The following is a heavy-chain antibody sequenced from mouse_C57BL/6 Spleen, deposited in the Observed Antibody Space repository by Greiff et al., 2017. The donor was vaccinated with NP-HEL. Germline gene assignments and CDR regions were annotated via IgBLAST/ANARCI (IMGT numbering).Heavy chain of an antibody. D-gene: IGHD2-1*01. J-gene: IGHJ2*01. CDR1: GYTFTSYW. CDR3: ARRHGNP. Sequence: VQLQQPGAELVKPGASVKLSCKASGYTFTSYWMQWVKQRPGQGLEWIGEIDPSDSYTNYNQKFKGKATLTVDTSSSTAYMQLSSLTSEDSAVYYCARRHGNPWGQGTTLTVSS. V-gene: IGHV1-50*01. CDR2: IDPSDSYT.